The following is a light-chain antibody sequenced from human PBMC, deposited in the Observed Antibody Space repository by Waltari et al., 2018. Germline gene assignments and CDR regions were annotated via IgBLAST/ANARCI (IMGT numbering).Light chain of an antibody. CDR3: QQYNLSPIT. CDR1: QSVDIW. CDR2: KTS. J-gene: IGKJ4*01. Sequence: IQLTQSPSSLSASLGDRVTITCRASQSVDIWLAWYQQKQWKAPKLLIYKTSTFQSGVPSRFSGSGAGTEFRLTISSLQPGDSATYYCQQYNLSPITFGGGTKVEI. V-gene: IGKV1-5*03.